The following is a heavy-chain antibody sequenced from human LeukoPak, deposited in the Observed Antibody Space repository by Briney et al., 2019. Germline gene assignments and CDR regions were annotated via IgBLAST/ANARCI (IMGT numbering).Heavy chain of an antibody. V-gene: IGHV3-30*04. J-gene: IGHJ4*02. CDR2: ISYDGSNK. CDR1: GFTFSSYA. CDR3: ARVSQDPI. Sequence: GRSLRLSCAASGFTFSSYAMHWVRQAPGKGLEWVAVISYDGSNKYYADSVKGRFTISRDNSKTTLYLQMNSLRAEDTAVYYCARVSQDPIWGQGTLVTVSS.